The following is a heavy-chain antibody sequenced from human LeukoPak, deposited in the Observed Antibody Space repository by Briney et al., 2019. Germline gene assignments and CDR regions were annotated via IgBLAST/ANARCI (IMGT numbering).Heavy chain of an antibody. CDR3: ARHESSLEWFFDY. Sequence: PSETLSLTCNVSGYFLSSGFYWGWIRQPPGKGLEWIGNIHYIGRPYYNPSLKSRVTTSVDTSKNQFSLKLSSVTAADTAVYYCARHESSLEWFFDYWGQGTLVTVSS. V-gene: IGHV4-38-2*02. CDR1: GYFLSSGFY. J-gene: IGHJ4*02. D-gene: IGHD3-3*01. CDR2: IHYIGRP.